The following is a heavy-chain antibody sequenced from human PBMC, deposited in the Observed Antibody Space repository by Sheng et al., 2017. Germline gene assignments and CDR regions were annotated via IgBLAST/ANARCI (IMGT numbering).Heavy chain of an antibody. CDR1: GGSISTYY. Sequence: QVQLQESGPGLAKPSETLSLMCTVSGGSISTYYWSWIRQPPGKGLEWIGYIYYSGRTIYNPSLKSRVTMSVDTSKNQFSLKLSSVTAADTADYYCARGTVTAGYYYMDVWGQGDHG. CDR2: IYYSGRT. J-gene: IGHJ6*03. V-gene: IGHV4-59*01. D-gene: IGHD2-21*02. CDR3: ARGTVTAGYYYMDV.